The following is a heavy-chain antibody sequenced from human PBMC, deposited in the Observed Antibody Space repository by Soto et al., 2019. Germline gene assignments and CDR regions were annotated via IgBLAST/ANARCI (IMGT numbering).Heavy chain of an antibody. D-gene: IGHD3-22*01. Sequence: QMQLVQSGAEVKKPGSSVKVSCKAYGDTFSSYAVSWVGQAPGHGLEWMGGLIPLFGSPSYAQKFQGRVTIFADESTSSAYMQLSSLRTEDTAYYNRSSLTDNYDISGPDDTIYYNYSMDVRGQGTTVAGSS. CDR3: SSLTDNYDISGPDDTIYYNYSMDV. CDR1: GDTFSSYA. CDR2: LIPLFGSP. J-gene: IGHJ6*02. V-gene: IGHV1-69*01.